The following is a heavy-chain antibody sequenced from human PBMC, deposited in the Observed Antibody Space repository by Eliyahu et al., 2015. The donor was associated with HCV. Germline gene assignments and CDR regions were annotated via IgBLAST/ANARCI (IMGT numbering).Heavy chain of an antibody. D-gene: IGHD3-9*01. Sequence: QVQXVESGGGVVQPGXSXRLSCAVSGFTFSRNAMHWVRQAPGKGLEXVAVIWSDGHNKYYADSVKGRFTISRDNSKNTLYLQMNSLRAEDTALYYCATGDFDDYWGQGTLVTVSS. CDR1: GFTFSRNA. CDR2: IWSDGHNK. CDR3: ATGDFDDY. V-gene: IGHV3-33*01. J-gene: IGHJ4*02.